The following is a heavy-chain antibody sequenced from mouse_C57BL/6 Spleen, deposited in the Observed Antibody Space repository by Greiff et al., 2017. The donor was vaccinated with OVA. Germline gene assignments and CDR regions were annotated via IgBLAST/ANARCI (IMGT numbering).Heavy chain of an antibody. V-gene: IGHV1-85*01. CDR2: IHPRDGST. D-gene: IGHD1-1*01. J-gene: IGHJ1*03. CDR1: GYTFTNYD. CDR3: ARTGTGYFDD. Sequence: VQLQQSGPELVKPGASVKLSCKASGYTFTNYDINWVKQSPGTRLEWIGWIHPRDGSTKYNEKFKGKATLTVDTSSSTAYMELHSLTSEDSAVCFCARTGTGYFDDWGKGTTVTVSS.